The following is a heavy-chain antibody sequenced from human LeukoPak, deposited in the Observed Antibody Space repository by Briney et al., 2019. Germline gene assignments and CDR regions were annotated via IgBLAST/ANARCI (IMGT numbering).Heavy chain of an antibody. J-gene: IGHJ4*02. D-gene: IGHD3-16*01. V-gene: IGHV1-2*02. CDR3: ARSLRALRLEY. CDR2: INPKSGGT. Sequence: PWASVKVSCKASGYTFTGYYIHWVRQAPGQGLEWMGWINPKSGGTNYIQKFQGRVTMTRDTSTSTAYMELSRLRSDDTAVYYCARSLRALRLEYWGQGTLVTVSS. CDR1: GYTFTGYY.